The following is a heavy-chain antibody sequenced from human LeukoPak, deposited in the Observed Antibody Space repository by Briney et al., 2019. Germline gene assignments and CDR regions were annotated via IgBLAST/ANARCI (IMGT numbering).Heavy chain of an antibody. J-gene: IGHJ6*03. D-gene: IGHD4-17*01. CDR1: GASISTYY. CDR2: IAPSGSA. Sequence: SETLSLTCTASGASISTYYWSWIRQPPGEGLEWIAHIAPSGSAVYNPSLNSRLTVSVDTSKNQFSLKLNSVTAADTAVYYCARHLATTVTRGYSCHPMDVWGKGTTVSVSS. CDR3: ARHLATTVTRGYSCHPMDV. V-gene: IGHV4-4*09.